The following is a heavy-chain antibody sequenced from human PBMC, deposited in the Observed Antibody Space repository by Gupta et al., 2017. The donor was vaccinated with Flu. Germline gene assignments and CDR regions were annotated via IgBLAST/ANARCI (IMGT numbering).Heavy chain of an antibody. Sequence: TVSGVSIRDYYWSWIRQPPGKGLEWIAYSFYSGTTNYNPSLKSRVSISIDTSSNQLSLNLNSVTAVDTAVYYCARSRYLVASVFDVWGQGILVGVSS. J-gene: IGHJ4*02. CDR3: ARSRYLVASVFDV. D-gene: IGHD2-15*01. V-gene: IGHV4-59*01. CDR1: GVSIRDYY. CDR2: SFYSGTT.